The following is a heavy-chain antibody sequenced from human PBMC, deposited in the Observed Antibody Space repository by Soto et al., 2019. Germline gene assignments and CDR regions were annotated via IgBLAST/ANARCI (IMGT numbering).Heavy chain of an antibody. CDR1: GFTFSSYA. CDR3: AKGRITMIVVVITQLNAFDI. Sequence: GGSLRLSCAASGFTFSSYAMSWVRQAPGKGLEWVSAISGSGGSTYYADSVKGRFTISRDNSKNTLYLQMNSLRAEDTAVYYCAKGRITMIVVVITQLNAFDIWGQVTMVTVSS. D-gene: IGHD3-22*01. V-gene: IGHV3-23*01. J-gene: IGHJ3*02. CDR2: ISGSGGST.